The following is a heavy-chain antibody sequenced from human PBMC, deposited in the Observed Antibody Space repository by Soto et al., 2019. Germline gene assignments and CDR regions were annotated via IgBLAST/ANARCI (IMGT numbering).Heavy chain of an antibody. CDR3: SRHGVTIFGVVMPTGYYYYGMDV. J-gene: IGHJ6*02. CDR1: GYSFTSYW. D-gene: IGHD3-3*01. Sequence: RGESLKISCKGSGYSFTSYWIGWVRQMPGKGLEWMGIIYPGDSDTRYSPSFQGQVTISADKSISTAYLQLSSLKASDTAMYYCSRHGVTIFGVVMPTGYYYYGMDVWGQGTTVTGS. V-gene: IGHV5-51*01. CDR2: IYPGDSDT.